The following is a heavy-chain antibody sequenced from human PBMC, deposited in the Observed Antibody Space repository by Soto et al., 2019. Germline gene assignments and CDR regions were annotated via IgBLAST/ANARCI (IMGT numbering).Heavy chain of an antibody. D-gene: IGHD2-15*01. CDR2: ISAYNGNT. CDR1: GYTFTGYG. V-gene: IGHV1-18*04. CDR3: ARDPGSLYCSGGSCYFDY. Sequence: QVQLVQSGAEVKKPGASVKVSCKASGYTFTGYGISWVRQAPGQGLEWMGWISAYNGNTNYAQKLQGRVTMTTDTSTSTAYMELRSLRSDDTAVYYCARDPGSLYCSGGSCYFDYWGQGTLVTVSS. J-gene: IGHJ4*02.